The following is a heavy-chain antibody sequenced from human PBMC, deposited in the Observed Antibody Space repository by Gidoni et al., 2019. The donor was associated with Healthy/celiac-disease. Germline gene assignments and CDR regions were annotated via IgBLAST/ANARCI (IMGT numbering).Heavy chain of an antibody. V-gene: IGHV3-7*01. CDR2: IKQDGSEK. D-gene: IGHD2-15*01. Sequence: EVQLVESGGGLVQPGGSLRLSCAASGFTFSSYWMSWVRQAPGKGLEWVANIKQDGSEKYYVDSGKGRFTISRDNAKNSLYLKMNSLRAEETAVYYCARDCSGGSCYDPYYYYGMDVWGQGTTVTVSS. CDR3: ARDCSGGSCYDPYYYYGMDV. J-gene: IGHJ6*02. CDR1: GFTFSSYW.